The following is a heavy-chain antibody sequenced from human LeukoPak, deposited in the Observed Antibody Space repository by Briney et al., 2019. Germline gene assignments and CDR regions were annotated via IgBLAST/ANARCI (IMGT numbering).Heavy chain of an antibody. CDR1: GFTFSSYS. CDR2: ISSSSSYI. D-gene: IGHD6-6*01. Sequence: TGGSLRLSCAASGFTFSSYSMNWVRQAPGKGLEWVSSISSSSSYIYYADSVKGRFTISRDNAKNSLYLQMNSLRAEDTAVYYCARDKMEYSSSSEMDVWGKGTTVTVSS. CDR3: ARDKMEYSSSSEMDV. J-gene: IGHJ6*04. V-gene: IGHV3-21*01.